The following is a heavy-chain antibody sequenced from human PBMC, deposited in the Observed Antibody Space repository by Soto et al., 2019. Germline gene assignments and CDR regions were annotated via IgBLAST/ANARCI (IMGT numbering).Heavy chain of an antibody. D-gene: IGHD3-22*01. CDR3: ARGSSGYYSPPNY. CDR1: GFTFSSYA. J-gene: IGHJ4*02. CDR2: ISSNGGST. V-gene: IGHV3-64*02. Sequence: GSLLLTCAASGFTFSSYAMHWVRQAPGKGLEYVSAISSNGGSTYYADSVKGRFTISRDNSKNTLYLQMGSLRAEDMAVYYCARGSSGYYSPPNYWGQGTLVTVSS.